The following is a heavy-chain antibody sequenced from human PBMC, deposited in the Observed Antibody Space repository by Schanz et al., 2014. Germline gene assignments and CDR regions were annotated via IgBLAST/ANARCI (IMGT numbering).Heavy chain of an antibody. CDR1: GGTLDTYK. CDR3: ARAGRGYAYPLNSYPMDV. J-gene: IGHJ6*02. Sequence: QDQLLQSGAAVKKPGSSVRVSCKASGGTLDTYKIAWVRQVPGPGLEWMGRIIPFLAVSNYAQDFQGRVTFTADRATSTVHMDLRSLRSEDTGLYYCARAGRGYAYPLNSYPMDVWGQGNTVIVAS. CDR2: IIPFLAVS. D-gene: IGHD3-16*01. V-gene: IGHV1-69*02.